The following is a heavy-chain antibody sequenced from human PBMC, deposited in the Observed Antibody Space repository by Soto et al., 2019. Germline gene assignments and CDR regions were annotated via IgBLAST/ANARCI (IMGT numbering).Heavy chain of an antibody. D-gene: IGHD6-19*01. CDR1: GGSFSGYY. J-gene: IGHJ4*02. V-gene: IGHV4-34*01. Sequence: SETLSLTCAVYGGSFSGYYWSWIRQPPGKGLEWIGEINHSGSTNYNPSLKSRVTISVDTSKNQFSLKLSSVTAADTAVYYCARPSSGWFIIDFWGQGTRVTVSS. CDR3: ARPSSGWFIIDF. CDR2: INHSGST.